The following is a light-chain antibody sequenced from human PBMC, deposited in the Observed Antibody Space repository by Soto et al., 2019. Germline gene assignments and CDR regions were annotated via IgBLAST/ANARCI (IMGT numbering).Light chain of an antibody. CDR3: QSYDSSNHEGV. J-gene: IGLJ3*02. Sequence: NFMLTQPHSVSESPGKTVTISCTRSSGSIASNYVQWYQQRPGSAPTTVIYEDNQRPSGVPDRFSGSIDSSSNSASLTISGLKTEDGADYYCQSYDSSNHEGVFGGGTKLTVL. CDR2: EDN. CDR1: SGSIASNY. V-gene: IGLV6-57*04.